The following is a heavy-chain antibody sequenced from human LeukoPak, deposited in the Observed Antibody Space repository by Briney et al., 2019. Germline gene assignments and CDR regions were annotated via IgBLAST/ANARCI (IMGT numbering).Heavy chain of an antibody. Sequence: GGSLRLSCAASTFTFSSYWMSWVRQAPGKGLEWVANIKQDGSEKYYVDSVKGRFTISRDNAKNSLYLQMNSLRAEDTAVYYCASRGWRPRYWGQGTLVTVSS. CDR3: ASRGWRPRY. V-gene: IGHV3-7*01. CDR2: IKQDGSEK. J-gene: IGHJ4*02. CDR1: TFTFSSYW. D-gene: IGHD6-19*01.